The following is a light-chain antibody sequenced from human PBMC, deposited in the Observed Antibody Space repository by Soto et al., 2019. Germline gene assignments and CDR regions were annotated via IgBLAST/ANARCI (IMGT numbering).Light chain of an antibody. J-gene: IGKJ4*01. Sequence: DIQMTQSPSFLSASVGDRVTITCRASQGIRNSLAWYQHKPGKVPKLLIYAASTLYSGVSSRFSVSGSGTDFTLTIGSLQPEDVAVYYCQKHSSVPFTFGGGTKVELK. V-gene: IGKV1-27*01. CDR3: QKHSSVPFT. CDR2: AAS. CDR1: QGIRNS.